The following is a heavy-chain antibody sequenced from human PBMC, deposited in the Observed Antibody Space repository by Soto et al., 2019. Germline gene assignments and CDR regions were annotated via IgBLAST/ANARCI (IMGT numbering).Heavy chain of an antibody. CDR3: ARVRGTAGKRYFDY. D-gene: IGHD6-13*01. J-gene: IGHJ4*02. CDR2: TYYSGST. V-gene: IGHV4-59*01. Sequence: SETLSLTCTVSGGSMIAYYWNWMRQPPGKGLQWIGYTYYSGSTTYNPSLKSRVTISVDSSKDQFSLKLDSVTPADTAVYYCARVRGTAGKRYFDYWGPGTLVTVSS. CDR1: GGSMIAYY.